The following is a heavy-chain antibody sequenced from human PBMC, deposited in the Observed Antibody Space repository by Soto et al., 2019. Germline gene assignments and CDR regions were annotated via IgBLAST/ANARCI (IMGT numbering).Heavy chain of an antibody. V-gene: IGHV3-21*01. J-gene: IGHJ6*02. D-gene: IGHD2-15*01. CDR2: ISSSSSYI. CDR1: GFTFSSYS. Sequence: EVQLVESGGGLVKPGGSLRLSCAASGFTFSSYSMNWVRQAPGKGLEWVSSISSSSSYISYADSVKGRFTISIDNAKNSLYLQMNSLRAEDTAVYYCARCSDRYCSGGSCYSYYYYGIDVWGQGTTVTVSS. CDR3: ARCSDRYCSGGSCYSYYYYGIDV.